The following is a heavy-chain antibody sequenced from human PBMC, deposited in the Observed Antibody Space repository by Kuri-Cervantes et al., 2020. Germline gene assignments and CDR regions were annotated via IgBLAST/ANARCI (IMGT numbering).Heavy chain of an antibody. D-gene: IGHD3-9*01. CDR3: AHSRYFELGRYYYYGMDV. CDR2: IYWDDGK. Sequence: SGPTLVKPTQTLTLTCTFSGFSLSASGVGVGWIRQPPGKALEWLALIYWDDGKRYSPSLKSRLTITKDTSKNQVVLTMTNMDPVDTATYYCAHSRYFELGRYYYYGMDVWGQGTTVTVSS. CDR1: GFSLSASGVG. V-gene: IGHV2-5*02. J-gene: IGHJ6*02.